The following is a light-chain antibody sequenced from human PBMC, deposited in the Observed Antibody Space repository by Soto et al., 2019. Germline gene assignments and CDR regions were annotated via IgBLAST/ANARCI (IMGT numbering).Light chain of an antibody. CDR3: QQSYISPRT. V-gene: IGKV1-39*01. CDR2: GAS. CDR1: QSIRSY. J-gene: IGKJ3*01. Sequence: DIQMTQSPASLSASVGDRVTITCRASQSIRSYLNWYRQKPGKAPELLIYGASSLQSGVPSRFSGSGSGTDFTLTISSLQPEDFATYYCQQSYISPRTFGPGTKVDIK.